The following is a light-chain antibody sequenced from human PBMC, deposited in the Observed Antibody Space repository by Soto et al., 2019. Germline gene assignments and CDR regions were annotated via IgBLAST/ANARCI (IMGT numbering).Light chain of an antibody. CDR2: GAS. V-gene: IGKV3D-15*01. CDR1: QSVDSN. J-gene: IGKJ1*01. Sequence: EIVMTQSPATLSVSPGDVATLSFRASQSVDSNLAWYQQKPGQTPRLLIYGASTRPTGIPARFSGSGSGTEFTLTISSLQSEDFAVYYCQQYNNWPRTFGQGTKVDIK. CDR3: QQYNNWPRT.